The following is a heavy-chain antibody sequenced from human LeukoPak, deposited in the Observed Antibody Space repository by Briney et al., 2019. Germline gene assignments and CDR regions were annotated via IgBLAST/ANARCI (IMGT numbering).Heavy chain of an antibody. V-gene: IGHV1-69*02. D-gene: IGHD4-17*01. CDR3: ARADGDYGAPYYYYMDV. Sequence: SVKVSCKASGGTFISYTISWVRQAPGQGLEWMGRIIPILGIANYAQKFQGRVTITADKSTSTAYMELSSLRSEDTAVYYCARADGDYGAPYYYYMDVWGKGTTVTVSS. CDR2: IIPILGIA. CDR1: GGTFISYT. J-gene: IGHJ6*03.